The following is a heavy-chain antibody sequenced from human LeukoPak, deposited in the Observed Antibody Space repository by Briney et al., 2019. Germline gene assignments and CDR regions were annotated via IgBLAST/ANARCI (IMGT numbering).Heavy chain of an antibody. Sequence: ASVKVSCKASGYTFTDYYMHWVRQAPGQGLEWMGWINPNSGGSNYAQKFQGRVTMTRDTSISTAYMELSRLRSDDTAVYYCARERSSGSYFSYWGQGTLVTVSS. CDR1: GYTFTDYY. CDR3: ARERSSGSYFSY. D-gene: IGHD1-26*01. J-gene: IGHJ4*02. CDR2: INPNSGGS. V-gene: IGHV1-2*02.